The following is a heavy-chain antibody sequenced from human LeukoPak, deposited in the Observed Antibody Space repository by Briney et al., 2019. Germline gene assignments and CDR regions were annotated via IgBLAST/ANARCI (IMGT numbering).Heavy chain of an antibody. CDR2: ISGSGGST. J-gene: IGHJ4*02. CDR3: AKDRSPWYDFWSGYYTGFDY. CDR1: GFTFSSYA. V-gene: IGHV3-23*01. Sequence: GGSLRLSCAASGFTFSSYAMSWVRQAPGKGLEWVSAISGSGGSTYYVDSVKGRFTISRDNSKNTLYLQMNRLRAEDTAIYYCAKDRSPWYDFWSGYYTGFDYWGQGTLVTVSS. D-gene: IGHD3-3*01.